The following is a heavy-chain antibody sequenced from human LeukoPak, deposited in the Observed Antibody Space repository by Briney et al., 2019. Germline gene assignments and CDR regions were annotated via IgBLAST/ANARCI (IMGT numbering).Heavy chain of an antibody. CDR2: ISPSGGST. CDR1: GYTFTSNY. CDR3: VKLSEAQLGRRQYYFDY. D-gene: IGHD3-16*01. Sequence: ASVKVSCKAFGYTFTSNYMHWVRQAPGQGPEWMGVISPSGGSTTYAQKFQGRVTLTRDMSTSTDYLELSSLRSEDTAVYYCVKLSEAQLGRRQYYFDYWGQGTLVTVFS. J-gene: IGHJ4*02. V-gene: IGHV1-46*01.